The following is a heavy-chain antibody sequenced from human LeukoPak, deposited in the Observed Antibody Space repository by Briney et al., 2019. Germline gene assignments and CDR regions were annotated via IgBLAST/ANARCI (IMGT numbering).Heavy chain of an antibody. Sequence: ASVKVSCKASGYTFTGYYMHWVRQAPGQGLEWIGWINPNSGGTNYAQKFQGRVTMTRDTSISTAYLQWSSLKASDTAMYYCARRPYDSSGYYEKWGQGTLVTVSS. CDR2: INPNSGGT. CDR3: ARRPYDSSGYYEK. J-gene: IGHJ4*02. V-gene: IGHV1-2*02. CDR1: GYTFTGYY. D-gene: IGHD3-22*01.